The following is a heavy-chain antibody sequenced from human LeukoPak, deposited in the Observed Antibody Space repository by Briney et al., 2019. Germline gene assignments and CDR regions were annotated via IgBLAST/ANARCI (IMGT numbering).Heavy chain of an antibody. D-gene: IGHD4-17*01. Sequence: SETLSLTCTVSGGSISSYYWSWIRQPAGKGLEWIGRIYTSGSTNYNPSLKSRVTMSVDTSKNQFSLTLSSVTAADTAVYYCARDATVTPPASFDIWGQGTMVTVSS. V-gene: IGHV4-4*07. CDR3: ARDATVTPPASFDI. CDR1: GGSISSYY. CDR2: IYTSGST. J-gene: IGHJ3*02.